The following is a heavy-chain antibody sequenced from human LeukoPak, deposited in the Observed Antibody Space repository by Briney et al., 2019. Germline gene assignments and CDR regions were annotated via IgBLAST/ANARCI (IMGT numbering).Heavy chain of an antibody. CDR3: AKPLPITPNDAFDI. CDR1: GFTFSSYG. Sequence: PGGSLRLSCAASGFTFSSYGMPWVRQAPGKGLEWVAVISYNGSNKYYADSVKGRFTISRDNSKNTLYLQMNSLRAEDTAVYYCAKPLPITPNDAFDIWGQGTMVTVSS. D-gene: IGHD3-16*01. J-gene: IGHJ3*02. V-gene: IGHV3-30*18. CDR2: ISYNGSNK.